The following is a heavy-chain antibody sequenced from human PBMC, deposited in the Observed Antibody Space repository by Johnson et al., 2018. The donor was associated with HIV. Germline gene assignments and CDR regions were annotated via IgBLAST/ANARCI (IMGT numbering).Heavy chain of an antibody. CDR2: ISYDGSYN. V-gene: IGHV3-30*04. CDR3: AKLDVSLDAFDI. J-gene: IGHJ3*02. D-gene: IGHD5/OR15-5a*01. Sequence: QVQLVESGGGVVQPGRSLRLSCAASGFTFSTYALHWVRQAPGKGLEWVAVISYDGSYNYYADSVKGRFTISRDNSKNTLYLQMNSLRAEDTAVYYCAKLDVSLDAFDIWGQGTMVTVSS. CDR1: GFTFSTYA.